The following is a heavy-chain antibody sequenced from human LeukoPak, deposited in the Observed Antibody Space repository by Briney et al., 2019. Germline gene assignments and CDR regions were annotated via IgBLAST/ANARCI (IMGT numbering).Heavy chain of an antibody. CDR1: GFTFTSSA. CDR3: AADHCSSTSCLNWFDP. CDR2: IVVGSGNT. V-gene: IGHV1-58*02. Sequence: SVKVSCEASGFTFTSSAMQWVRQARGQRLEWIGWIVVGSGNTNYAQKFQERVTITRDMSTSTAYMELSSLRSEDTAVYYCAADHCSSTSCLNWFDPWGQGTLVTVSS. J-gene: IGHJ5*02. D-gene: IGHD2-2*01.